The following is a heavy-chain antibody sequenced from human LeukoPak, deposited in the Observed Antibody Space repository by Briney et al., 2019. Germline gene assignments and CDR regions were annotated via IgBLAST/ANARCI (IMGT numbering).Heavy chain of an antibody. D-gene: IGHD2-15*01. V-gene: IGHV3-21*01. J-gene: IGHJ3*02. CDR3: ANLVVRGAFDI. CDR1: GFTFSSYS. Sequence: GGSLRLSCAASGFTFSSYSMNWVRQAPGKGLEWVSSISSSSSYIYYADSVKGRFTISRDNAKNSLYLQMNSLRAEDTAVYYCANLVVRGAFDIWGQGTMVTVSS. CDR2: ISSSSSYI.